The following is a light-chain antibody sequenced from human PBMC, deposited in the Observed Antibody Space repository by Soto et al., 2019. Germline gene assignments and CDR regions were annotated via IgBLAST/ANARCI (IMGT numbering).Light chain of an antibody. CDR1: QSISSY. V-gene: IGKV1-39*01. CDR2: AAS. Sequence: DIQMTQSPSSLSASVGDRVTITCRASQSISSYLNWYQQKPGTAPKLLIYAASSLQSGVPSRFSGSGSGTDCTLTISSLQPEDVTTYYCQQSYSTSITLGQGTRLEIK. J-gene: IGKJ5*01. CDR3: QQSYSTSIT.